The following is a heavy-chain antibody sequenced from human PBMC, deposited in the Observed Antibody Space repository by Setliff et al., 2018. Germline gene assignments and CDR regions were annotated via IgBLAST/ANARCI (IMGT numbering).Heavy chain of an antibody. CDR1: GGTFRTDG. CDR2: IIPVFGTA. V-gene: IGHV1-69*13. CDR3: ARDTHINYNNPQVGWFDP. Sequence: GASVKVSCKASGGTFRTDGFNWVRQAPGQGLEWMGRIIPVFGTAKYAQKFQGRVTITADESTSTAYMELRSLRSEDTAIYYCARDTHINYNNPQVGWFDPWGQGTQVTVSS. D-gene: IGHD4-4*01. J-gene: IGHJ5*02.